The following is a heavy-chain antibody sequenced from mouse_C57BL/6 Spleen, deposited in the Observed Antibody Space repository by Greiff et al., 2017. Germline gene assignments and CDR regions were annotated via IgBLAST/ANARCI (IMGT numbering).Heavy chain of an antibody. CDR1: GFTFSDYG. CDR2: ISSGSSTI. V-gene: IGHV5-17*01. Sequence: EVKLQESGGGLVKPGGSLKLSCAASGFTFSDYGMHWVRQAPEKGLEWVAYISSGSSTIYYADTVKGRFTISRANAKNTLFLQMTSLRSEDTAMYYCAREGSIYYGNYGAMDYWGQGTSVTVSS. J-gene: IGHJ4*01. CDR3: AREGSIYYGNYGAMDY. D-gene: IGHD2-1*01.